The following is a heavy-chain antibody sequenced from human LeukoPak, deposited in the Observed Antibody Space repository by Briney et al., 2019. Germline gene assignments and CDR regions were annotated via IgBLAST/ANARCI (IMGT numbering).Heavy chain of an antibody. CDR2: INSDGSST. V-gene: IGHV3-74*01. CDR1: GFTFSSYW. J-gene: IGHJ5*02. Sequence: GGSLRLSCAASGFTFSSYWMHWVRQAPGKGLVWVSRINSDGSSTSYADSVKGRFTISRDNAKNTLYLQMNSLRAEDAAVYYCARAAELRYFDWLTPRPWFDPWGQGTLVTVPS. CDR3: ARAAELRYFDWLTPRPWFDP. D-gene: IGHD3-9*01.